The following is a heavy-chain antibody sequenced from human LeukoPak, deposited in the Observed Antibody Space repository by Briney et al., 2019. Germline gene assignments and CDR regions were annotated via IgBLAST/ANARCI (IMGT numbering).Heavy chain of an antibody. CDR1: GYTFTGYY. D-gene: IGHD6-19*01. J-gene: IGHJ4*02. CDR2: INPNSGGT. Sequence: ASVKVSCKASGYTFTGYYIHWVRQAPGQGLEWMGRINPNSGGTNYAQRFQGRVTITRDTSASTAYMELSSLRSEDTAVYYCATGYSSGWPYYFDYWGQGTLVTVSS. CDR3: ATGYSSGWPYYFDY. V-gene: IGHV1-2*06.